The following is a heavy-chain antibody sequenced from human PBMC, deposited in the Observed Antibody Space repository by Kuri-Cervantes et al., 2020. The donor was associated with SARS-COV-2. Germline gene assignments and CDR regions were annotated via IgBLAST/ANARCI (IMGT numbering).Heavy chain of an antibody. CDR3: AKEYSGSWGYGY. CDR2: IRGSGGST. J-gene: IGHJ4*02. V-gene: IGHV3-23*01. Sequence: GESLKISCAASGFTFSSYAMSWVRQAPGKGLEWVSAIRGSGGSTYYADSVKGRFTISRDNSKNTLYLQMNSLRAEDTAVYYCAKEYSGSWGYGYWGQGTLVTVSS. D-gene: IGHD1-26*01. CDR1: GFTFSSYA.